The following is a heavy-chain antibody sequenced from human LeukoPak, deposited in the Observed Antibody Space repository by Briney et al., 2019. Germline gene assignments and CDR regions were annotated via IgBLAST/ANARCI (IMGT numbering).Heavy chain of an antibody. CDR2: IYTSGST. D-gene: IGHD3-22*01. CDR3: AREGYDSTY. CDR1: GGSLSSGSYY. J-gene: IGHJ4*02. Sequence: SETLSLTCTVSGGSLSSGSYYWSWIRQPAGKGLEWIGRIYTSGSTNYNPSLKSRVTISVDTSKNQFSLKLSSVTAADTAVYYCAREGYDSTYWGQGTLVTVSS. V-gene: IGHV4-61*02.